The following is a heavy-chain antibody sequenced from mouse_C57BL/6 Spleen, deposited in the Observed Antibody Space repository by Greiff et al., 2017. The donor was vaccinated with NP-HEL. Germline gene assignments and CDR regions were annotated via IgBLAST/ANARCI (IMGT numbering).Heavy chain of an antibody. CDR3: ARLTMVVASYYSAMDY. V-gene: IGHV1-55*01. CDR2: IYPGSGST. Sequence: QVQLKQPGAELVKPGASVKMSCKASGYTFTSYWITWVKQRPGQGLEWIGDIYPGSGSTNYNEKFTSKATLTVDTSSSTAYMQLSSLTSEDSTVYYCARLTMVVASYYSAMDYWGQGTSVTVSS. D-gene: IGHD1-1*01. J-gene: IGHJ4*01. CDR1: GYTFTSYW.